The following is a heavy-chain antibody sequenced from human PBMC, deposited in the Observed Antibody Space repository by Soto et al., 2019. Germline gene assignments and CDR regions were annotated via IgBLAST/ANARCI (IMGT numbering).Heavy chain of an antibody. CDR2: IGSSDI. CDR3: AKDHFNGNGVFDGFDI. J-gene: IGHJ3*02. V-gene: IGHV3-23*01. CDR1: GFTFIVFA. D-gene: IGHD2-8*01. Sequence: GGSLRLSCSASGFTFIVFAIICFRHSPCKWLEWVSTIGSSDIYYADAVKGRFTISRDNSRNTVSLQMNSLRADDTAVYYCAKDHFNGNGVFDGFDIWGPGTMVTVSS.